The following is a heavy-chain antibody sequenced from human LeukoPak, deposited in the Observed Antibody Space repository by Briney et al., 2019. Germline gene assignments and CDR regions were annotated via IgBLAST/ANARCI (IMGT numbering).Heavy chain of an antibody. CDR2: IYYSGST. CDR1: GGSISSYY. J-gene: IGHJ4*02. Sequence: SETLSLTCTVSGGSISSYYWSWIRQPPGKGLEWIGYIYYSGSTNYNPSLKGRVTISVDTSKNQFSLKLSSVTAADTAVYYCARAGYSYGYFFDYWGQGTLVTVSS. V-gene: IGHV4-59*01. CDR3: ARAGYSYGYFFDY. D-gene: IGHD5-18*01.